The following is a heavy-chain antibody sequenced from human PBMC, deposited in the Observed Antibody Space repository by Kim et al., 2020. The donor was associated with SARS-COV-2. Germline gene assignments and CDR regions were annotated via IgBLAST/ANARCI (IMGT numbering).Heavy chain of an antibody. V-gene: IGHV3-23*01. J-gene: IGHJ6*02. Sequence: GGSLRLSCATSGFTFSSYAMTWVRQSPGKGLEWVSSISDSAARTYYADSVKGRFTISRDNSRDTLYLQMDSPRVEDTALYYCAKGRDKTKYGMDVWGQGTTVTVSS. CDR2: ISDSAART. CDR1: GFTFSSYA. D-gene: IGHD2-15*01. CDR3: AKGRDKTKYGMDV.